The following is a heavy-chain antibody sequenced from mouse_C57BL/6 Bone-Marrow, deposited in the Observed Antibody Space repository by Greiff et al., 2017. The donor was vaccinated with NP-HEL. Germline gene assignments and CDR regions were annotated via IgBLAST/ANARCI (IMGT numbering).Heavy chain of an antibody. CDR2: ISYDGSN. Sequence: EVKLQESGPGLVKPSQSLSLTCSVTGYSITSGYYWNWIRQFPGNKLEWMGYISYDGSNNYNPSLKNRISITRDTSKNQFFLKLNSVTTEDTATYYCAREGRGYDGPYWGQGTTLTVSS. D-gene: IGHD2-3*01. J-gene: IGHJ2*01. CDR1: GYSITSGYY. V-gene: IGHV3-6*01. CDR3: AREGRGYDGPY.